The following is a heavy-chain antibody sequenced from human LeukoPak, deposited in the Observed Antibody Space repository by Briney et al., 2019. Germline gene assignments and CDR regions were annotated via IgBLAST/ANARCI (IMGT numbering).Heavy chain of an antibody. CDR2: FHPEDGET. V-gene: IGHV1-24*01. CDR1: GYTVTELS. J-gene: IGHJ4*02. CDR3: ARVVIRGWEYYFDY. Sequence: ASVKVSCKVSGYTVTELSMHWVRQSPGKGLEWMGGFHPEDGETIYAQKFQGRVTMTEDTSTDTAYMELRSLRSDDTAVYYCARVVIRGWEYYFDYWGQGNLVTVSS. D-gene: IGHD1-26*01.